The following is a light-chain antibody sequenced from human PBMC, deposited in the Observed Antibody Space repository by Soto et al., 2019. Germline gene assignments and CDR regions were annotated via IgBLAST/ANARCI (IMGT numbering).Light chain of an antibody. V-gene: IGKV3-15*01. Sequence: EIVMTQSPATLSVSPGERPTLSCRASQSVSSNLAWYQQKPGQAPRLLIYGASSRATGIPARFSGSGSGTEFTLTISRLQSEDFAVYYCQQYSHWPPYTFGQGSKVEIK. J-gene: IGKJ2*01. CDR3: QQYSHWPPYT. CDR2: GAS. CDR1: QSVSSN.